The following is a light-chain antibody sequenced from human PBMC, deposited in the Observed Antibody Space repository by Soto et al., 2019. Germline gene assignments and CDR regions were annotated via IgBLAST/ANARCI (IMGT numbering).Light chain of an antibody. Sequence: EIVLTQSPGTLSLSPGERATLSCRASQSVSSSYLAWYQQKPGQAPRLLIYGVSSRATGIPDRFSGSGSGTAFTLTISRLEPEDFAVYYCQHYVNSPPITFSQGTRLEIK. J-gene: IGKJ5*01. CDR2: GVS. V-gene: IGKV3-20*01. CDR1: QSVSSSY. CDR3: QHYVNSPPIT.